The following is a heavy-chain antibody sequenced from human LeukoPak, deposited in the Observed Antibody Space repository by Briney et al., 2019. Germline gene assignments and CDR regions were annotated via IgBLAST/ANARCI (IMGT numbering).Heavy chain of an antibody. CDR3: ARLGQWLVENDWFAP. J-gene: IGHJ5*02. Sequence: GASVKVSCEASEYTFTAYYVHWGRQAPGQGLEWMGWINPDGGDTNFAQNFQGRATIPRDTSISTVYMDLSRLRSDDTAVYYCARLGQWLVENDWFAPWGQGTLVTVSS. V-gene: IGHV1-2*02. CDR2: INPDGGDT. D-gene: IGHD6-19*01. CDR1: EYTFTAYY.